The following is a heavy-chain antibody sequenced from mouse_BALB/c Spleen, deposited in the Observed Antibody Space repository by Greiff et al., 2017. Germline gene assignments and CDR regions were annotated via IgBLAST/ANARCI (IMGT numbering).Heavy chain of an antibody. CDR1: GYAFSSSW. CDR2: IYPGDGDT. D-gene: IGHD5-5*01. V-gene: IGHV1-82*01. J-gene: IGHJ3*01. Sequence: QVQLQQSGPELVKPGASVKISCKASGYAFSSSWMNWVKQRPGQGLEWIGRIYPGDGDTNYNGKFKGKATLTADKSSSTAYMQLSSLTSVDSAVYFCARSYLAYWGQWTLVAVSA. CDR3: ARSYLAY.